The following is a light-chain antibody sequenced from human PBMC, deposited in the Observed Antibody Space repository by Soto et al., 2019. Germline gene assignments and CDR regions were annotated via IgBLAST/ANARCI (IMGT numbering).Light chain of an antibody. CDR2: EVN. Sequence: QSALTQPASVSGSPGQSVSISCSGGSSDVGGSKYVSWYQVKPGKAPKLIIYEVNRRPEGAPYRFSGSKSGNTASLTVSGLQAEDEGDYYCFSYADSNNFVFGSGTKVTVL. V-gene: IGLV2-8*01. CDR1: SSDVGGSKY. CDR3: FSYADSNNFV. J-gene: IGLJ1*01.